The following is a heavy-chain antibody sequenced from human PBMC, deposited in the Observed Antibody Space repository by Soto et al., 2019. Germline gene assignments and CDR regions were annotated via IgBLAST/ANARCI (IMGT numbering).Heavy chain of an antibody. CDR3: AHHTLDTGMPSGY. D-gene: IGHD5-18*01. J-gene: IGHJ4*02. Sequence: QVQLVQSGAEVREPGASVKVSCKASGYTFTNYGVSWVRQAPGQGLEWMGWIGGYKGNTNYAQKLQGRVTLTTDTSTRTAYVGMRSLRSGDTAVYYRAHHTLDTGMPSGYWGQGTLVTVSS. V-gene: IGHV1-18*01. CDR2: IGGYKGNT. CDR1: GYTFTNYG.